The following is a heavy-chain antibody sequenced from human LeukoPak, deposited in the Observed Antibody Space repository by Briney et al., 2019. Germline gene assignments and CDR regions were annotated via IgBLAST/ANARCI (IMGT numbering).Heavy chain of an antibody. Sequence: ASVKVSCKASGYTFTSYDINWVRQAPGQGLEWMGWMNPNSGNTDYAQKFQGRVTMTRNTSISTAYMELSSLRSEDTAVYYCARGRILYSTPRLFDPWGQGTLVTVSS. D-gene: IGHD2-8*01. J-gene: IGHJ5*02. CDR3: ARGRILYSTPRLFDP. CDR1: GYTFTSYD. V-gene: IGHV1-8*01. CDR2: MNPNSGNT.